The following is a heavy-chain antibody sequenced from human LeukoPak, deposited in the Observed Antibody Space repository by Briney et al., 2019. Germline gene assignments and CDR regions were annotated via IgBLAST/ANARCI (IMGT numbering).Heavy chain of an antibody. D-gene: IGHD5-18*01. CDR1: GFTFSSYG. CDR2: ISYDGNNK. J-gene: IGHJ4*02. Sequence: GGSLRLSCAASGFTFSSYGMHWVRQAPGKGLEWGAVISYDGNNKYYADSVKGRFSFSRDNSKNTLYLQMNSLRAEDTAVYFCAKEYALYSYGPNYFDYWGQGTLVTVSS. V-gene: IGHV3-30*18. CDR3: AKEYALYSYGPNYFDY.